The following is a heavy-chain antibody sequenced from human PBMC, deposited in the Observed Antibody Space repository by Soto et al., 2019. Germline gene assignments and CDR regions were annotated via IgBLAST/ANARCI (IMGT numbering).Heavy chain of an antibody. D-gene: IGHD3-22*01. CDR1: GFTFSNAW. Sequence: GGSLRLSCAASGFTFSNAWMNWVRQAPGKGLERVGRIKSKTDGGTTDYAAPVKGRFTISRDVSKNTLYLQMNSLKTEYTALFYCTTDSNDSSLSFEYWGQGTLVTVSS. CDR2: IKSKTDGGTT. J-gene: IGHJ4*02. V-gene: IGHV3-15*07. CDR3: TTDSNDSSLSFEY.